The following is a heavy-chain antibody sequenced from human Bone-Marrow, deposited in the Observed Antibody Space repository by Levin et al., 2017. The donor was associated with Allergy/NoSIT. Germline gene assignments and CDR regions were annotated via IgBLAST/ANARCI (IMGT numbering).Heavy chain of an antibody. CDR3: ARARGGFYGSGSSDF. V-gene: IGHV1-69*13. CDR2: IIPAFGST. Sequence: ASVKVSCKASGGTLSNYAISWVRQAPGQGLEWMGGIIPAFGSTNYAQKFQGRVTITADESTRTSHMELRSLRFEDTAVYYCARARGGFYGSGSSDFWGQGTLVTVSS. CDR1: GGTLSNYA. D-gene: IGHD3-10*01. J-gene: IGHJ4*02.